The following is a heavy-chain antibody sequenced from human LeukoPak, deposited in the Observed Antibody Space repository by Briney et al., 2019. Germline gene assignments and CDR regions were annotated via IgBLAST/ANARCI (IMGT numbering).Heavy chain of an antibody. J-gene: IGHJ4*02. CDR1: GYTFTSNY. Sequence: ASVKVSCKAFGYTFTSNYMHWVRQAPGQGLEWMGWINPNSGGTNYAQKFQGRVTMTRDTSISTAYMELSRLRSDDTAVYYCARDVGYCSGGSCYRLFDYWGQGTLVTVSS. CDR3: ARDVGYCSGGSCYRLFDY. V-gene: IGHV1-2*02. D-gene: IGHD2-15*01. CDR2: INPNSGGT.